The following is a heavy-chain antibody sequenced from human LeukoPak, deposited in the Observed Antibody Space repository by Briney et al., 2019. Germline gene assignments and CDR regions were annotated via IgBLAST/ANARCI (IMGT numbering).Heavy chain of an antibody. CDR3: AREESSGYIDY. CDR1: GFTFSSYE. CDR2: ISSSGSTI. D-gene: IGHD3-22*01. V-gene: IGHV3-48*03. J-gene: IGHJ4*02. Sequence: GGSLRLSCAASGFTFSSYEMNWVRQAPRKGLEWVSYISSSGSTIYYADPVKGRFTISRENAKNSLYLQMNSLRAEDTAVYYCAREESSGYIDYWGQGTLVTVSS.